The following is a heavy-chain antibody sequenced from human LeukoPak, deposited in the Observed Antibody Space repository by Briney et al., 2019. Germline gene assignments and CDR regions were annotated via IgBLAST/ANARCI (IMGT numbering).Heavy chain of an antibody. CDR1: GFSFSDAS. CDR3: TTPDSGPWVD. D-gene: IGHD2-15*01. Sequence: KPGGSLRLSCAASGFSFSDASVTWVRQAPGKGLEWVGRIKSKTAGGTTDYAAPVKDRFTISRDDSKDTLYLQMNSLKTEDTAVYYCTTPDSGPWVDWGQGTLVTVSS. V-gene: IGHV3-15*01. CDR2: IKSKTAGGTT. J-gene: IGHJ4*02.